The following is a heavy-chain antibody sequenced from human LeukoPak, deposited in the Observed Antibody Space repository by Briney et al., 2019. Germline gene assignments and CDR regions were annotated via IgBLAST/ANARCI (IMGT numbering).Heavy chain of an antibody. CDR1: GGTFSSYA. Sequence: SVKVSCKASGGTFSSYAISWVRQAPGQGLEWMGGIIPIFGTANYAQKFQGRVTITADKPTSTAYMELSSLRSEDTAVYYCAREGGGARVKTGVTGHIQTDAFDIWGQGTMVTVSS. CDR3: AREGGGARVKTGVTGHIQTDAFDI. D-gene: IGHD7-27*01. V-gene: IGHV1-69*06. CDR2: IIPIFGTA. J-gene: IGHJ3*02.